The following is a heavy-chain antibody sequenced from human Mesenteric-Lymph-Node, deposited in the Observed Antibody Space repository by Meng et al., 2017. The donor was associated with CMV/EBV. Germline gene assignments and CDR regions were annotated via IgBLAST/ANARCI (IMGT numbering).Heavy chain of an antibody. V-gene: IGHV3-30*02. Sequence: GESLKISCAASGFTFSNYGIHWVRQAPGKGLEWVAFILDDGSNKHYADSLEGRITISRDNPKNSMDLQMNSLRAEDTAVYYCARITYFGDSDTFDVWGQGTMVTVSS. CDR3: ARITYFGDSDTFDV. J-gene: IGHJ3*01. CDR2: ILDDGSNK. CDR1: GFTFSNYG. D-gene: IGHD4-17*01.